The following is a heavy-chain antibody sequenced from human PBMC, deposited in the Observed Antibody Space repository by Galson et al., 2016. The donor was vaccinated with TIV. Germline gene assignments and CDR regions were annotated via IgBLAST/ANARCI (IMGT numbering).Heavy chain of an antibody. CDR1: GFTFTNYW. Sequence: SLRLSCAASGFTFTNYWMEWVRQVPGKGLVWVSRINSDGSSIRYADSVKGQFTISRDNAENTLYLQMNSLRAEDTAVYYCTRVPFDYYDTSGYSYYFDYWGQGTLVSVSS. CDR2: INSDGSSI. D-gene: IGHD3-22*01. V-gene: IGHV3-74*01. CDR3: TRVPFDYYDTSGYSYYFDY. J-gene: IGHJ4*02.